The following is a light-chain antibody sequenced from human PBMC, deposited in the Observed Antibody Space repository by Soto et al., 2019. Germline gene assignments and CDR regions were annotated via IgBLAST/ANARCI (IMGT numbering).Light chain of an antibody. CDR1: QGVTSD. V-gene: IGKV3-15*01. Sequence: EIVMTQSPATLSVSPGERATLSCRASQGVTSDLAWYQHKPGQVPRLLIYGASTGATGIPARFSGSGSGTEFTLTINSLQSEDFAVYYCQQRSNWPPITFGQGTRLDIK. CDR3: QQRSNWPPIT. J-gene: IGKJ5*01. CDR2: GAS.